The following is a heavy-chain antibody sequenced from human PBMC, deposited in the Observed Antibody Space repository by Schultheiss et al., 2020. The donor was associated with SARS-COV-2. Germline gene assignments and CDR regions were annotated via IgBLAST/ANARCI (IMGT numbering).Heavy chain of an antibody. V-gene: IGHV4-31*03. J-gene: IGHJ4*02. Sequence: SETLSLTCSVSGVSMTTPGFYWSWIRRHPGKGLEWLGYVYWTGTTYYNPSLKGRVTISVDRSKNQFSLKLSSVTAADTAVYYCARDCSGGSCHPYWGQGTLVTVSS. CDR3: ARDCSGGSCHPY. CDR2: VYWTGTT. D-gene: IGHD2-15*01. CDR1: GVSMTTPGFY.